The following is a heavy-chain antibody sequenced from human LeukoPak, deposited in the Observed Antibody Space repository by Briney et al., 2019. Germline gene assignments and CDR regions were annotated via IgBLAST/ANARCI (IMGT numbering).Heavy chain of an antibody. V-gene: IGHV4-4*07. CDR3: ARDFDS. CDR1: GVSISSYY. Sequence: SETLSLTCTVSGVSISSYYWSWIRQPAGKGLEWLGLIYTSGSTNYSPSLKSRLTMSVDASKHQFSLKLSSVTAADTAVYYCARDFDSWGQGTLVTVSS. J-gene: IGHJ4*02. CDR2: IYTSGST.